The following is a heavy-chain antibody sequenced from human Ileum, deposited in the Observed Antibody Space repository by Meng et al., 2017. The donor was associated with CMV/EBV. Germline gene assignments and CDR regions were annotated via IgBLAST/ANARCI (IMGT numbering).Heavy chain of an antibody. Sequence: SETLSLTCTVSGASISSSIYFWGWVRPPPGKGLEWIGSVYYSGSNNYNSSLKSRVTISVDTSKNQFSLKLSTVTAADTAVYYCAREASVVGATAFDYWGQGTLVTVSS. CDR1: GASISSSIYF. CDR3: AREASVVGATAFDY. J-gene: IGHJ4*02. D-gene: IGHD1-26*01. CDR2: VYYSGSN. V-gene: IGHV4-39*07.